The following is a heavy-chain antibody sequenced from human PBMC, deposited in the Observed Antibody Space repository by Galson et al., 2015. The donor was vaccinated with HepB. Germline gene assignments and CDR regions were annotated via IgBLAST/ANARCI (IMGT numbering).Heavy chain of an antibody. Sequence: SLRLSCAASGFRLDDYAMHWVRQAPGEGLEWVSGISWNRGRIGYADSVKGRFTISADKANNSLFLQMNSLRAEDTALYYCARGVLERGEDRPGYFYNWFDSWGHGILVTGSS. CDR3: ARGVLERGEDRPGYFYNWFDS. D-gene: IGHD3-9*01. V-gene: IGHV3-9*01. CDR2: ISWNRGRI. J-gene: IGHJ5*01. CDR1: GFRLDDYA.